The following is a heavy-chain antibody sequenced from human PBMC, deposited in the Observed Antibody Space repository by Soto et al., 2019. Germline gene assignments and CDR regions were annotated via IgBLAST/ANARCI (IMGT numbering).Heavy chain of an antibody. Sequence: EVQLLESGGGLIHPGGSLRLSCVASGFRFSDHSMNWVRQAPGKGLEWVSYITSSGDSIYYAGSVKGRFTVSRDNAKNSLFLQMNSLRDEDTAVYYCARLPKGSRVTSWGQGTLVTVSS. V-gene: IGHV3-48*02. J-gene: IGHJ4*02. CDR2: ITSSGDSI. CDR3: ARLPKGSRVTS. D-gene: IGHD4-17*01. CDR1: GFRFSDHS.